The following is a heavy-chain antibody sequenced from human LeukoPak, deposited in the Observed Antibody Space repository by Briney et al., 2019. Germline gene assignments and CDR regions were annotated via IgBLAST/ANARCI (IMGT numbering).Heavy chain of an antibody. J-gene: IGHJ4*02. V-gene: IGHV4-39*01. D-gene: IGHD1-26*01. CDR3: ARHGIVWTLDY. CDR2: IYYSGST. CDR1: GGSISSSSYY. Sequence: SETLSLTCTVSGGSISSSSYYWGWIRQPPGKGLEWIGSIYYSGSTYYNPSLKSRVTISVDTSKNQFSLKLSSVTAADTAVYYCARHGIVWTLDYWGQGTLVTVSS.